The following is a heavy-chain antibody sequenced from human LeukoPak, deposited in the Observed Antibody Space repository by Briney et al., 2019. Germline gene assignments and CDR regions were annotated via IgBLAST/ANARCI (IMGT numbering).Heavy chain of an antibody. CDR2: IYLYGTT. J-gene: IGHJ1*01. CDR1: AGSISSSSW. D-gene: IGHD6-13*01. CDR3: ATTFSGYISSWPEYFQH. Sequence: SETLSLTCSVSAGSISSSSWWSWVRQSPVKGLEWIGEIYLYGTTNYNPSLKSRVTMSVDRSKNQFSLKLSSVTAADTAVYYCATTFSGYISSWPEYFQHWGQGTLVTVSS. V-gene: IGHV4-4*02.